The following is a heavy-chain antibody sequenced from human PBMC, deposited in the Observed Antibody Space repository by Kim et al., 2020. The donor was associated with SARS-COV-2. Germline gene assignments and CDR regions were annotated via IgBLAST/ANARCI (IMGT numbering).Heavy chain of an antibody. V-gene: IGHV3-23*01. CDR3: AKTRVLVRAYTGHFDY. CDR2: IGDSGETI. J-gene: IGHJ4*02. CDR1: GFIFSNYG. Sequence: GGSLRLSCAASGFIFSNYGMSWVRQAPGKGLEWVSSIGDSGETIFYADSVRGRFSLSRDNSKNTLYLEMNSLRAEDTAVYYCAKTRVLVRAYTGHFDYWGQGTLVTVSS. D-gene: IGHD3-10*01.